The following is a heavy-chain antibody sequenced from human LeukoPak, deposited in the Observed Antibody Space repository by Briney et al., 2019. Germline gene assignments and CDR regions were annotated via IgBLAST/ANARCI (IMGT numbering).Heavy chain of an antibody. CDR1: GGSISSYY. CDR2: IYYSGST. CDR3: ARSEGERRLLQQFDY. V-gene: IGHV4-59*01. D-gene: IGHD5-24*01. Sequence: PSETLSLTCTVSGGSISSYYWNWIRQPPGKGLEWIGYIYYSGSTNYNPSLKSRVTISVDTSKNQFSLKLSSVTAADTAVYYCARSEGERRLLQQFDYWGQGTLVTVSS. J-gene: IGHJ4*02.